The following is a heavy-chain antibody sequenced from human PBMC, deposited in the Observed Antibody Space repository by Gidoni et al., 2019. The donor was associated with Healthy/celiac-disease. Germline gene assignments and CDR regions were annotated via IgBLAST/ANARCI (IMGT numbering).Heavy chain of an antibody. CDR2: ISYDGSNK. D-gene: IGHD3-3*01. Sequence: QVQLVESGGGVVQPGRSLRLSCAASGFTFSSYGMHWVRQAPGKGLEWVAVISYDGSNKYYADSVKGRFTISRDNSKNTLYLQMNSLRAEDTAVYYCAKDTSSYDFWSGPPGLFDYWGQGTLVTVSS. J-gene: IGHJ4*02. V-gene: IGHV3-30*18. CDR1: GFTFSSYG. CDR3: AKDTSSYDFWSGPPGLFDY.